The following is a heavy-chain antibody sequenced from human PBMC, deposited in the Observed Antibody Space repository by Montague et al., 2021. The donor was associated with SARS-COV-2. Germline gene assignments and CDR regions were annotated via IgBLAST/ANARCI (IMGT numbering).Heavy chain of an antibody. V-gene: IGHV3-48*03. Sequence: RRSFEASGFTFSSYEMNWVRQAPGKGLEWVSYISSSGSTLYYADSVKGRFTISRDNAKNSLYLQMNSLRAEDTAVYYCAIYSSGWYGWGFDYWGQGTLVTVSS. CDR3: AIYSSGWYGWGFDY. D-gene: IGHD6-19*01. J-gene: IGHJ4*02. CDR1: GFTFSSYE. CDR2: ISSSGSTL.